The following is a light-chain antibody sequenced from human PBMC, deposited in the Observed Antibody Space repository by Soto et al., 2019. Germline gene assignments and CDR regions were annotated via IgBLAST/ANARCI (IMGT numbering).Light chain of an antibody. J-gene: IGKJ1*01. CDR1: QNVRTF. Sequence: EVVLTQAPATLSLSPGERATLSCRASQNVRTFLDWYQQKPGQAPKLIIYGAYNRDTGIPARLSGSGSGTGFTLTISGLEPEYFAVYYCQQQSHWPQWTFGQGTRVEIQ. CDR2: GAY. V-gene: IGKV3-11*01. CDR3: QQQSHWPQWT.